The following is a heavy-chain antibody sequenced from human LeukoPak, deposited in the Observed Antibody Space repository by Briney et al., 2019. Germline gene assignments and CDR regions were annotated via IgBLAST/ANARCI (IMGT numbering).Heavy chain of an antibody. CDR3: ARVGYCSGGSCPFYY. Sequence: GGSLRLSCAASGFTFSSYWMSWVRQAPGKGLEWVSSISSSSSYIYYADSVKGRFTISRDNAKNSLYLQMNSLRAEDTAVYYCARVGYCSGGSCPFYYWGQGTLVTVSS. CDR1: GFTFSSYW. CDR2: ISSSSSYI. J-gene: IGHJ4*02. V-gene: IGHV3-21*01. D-gene: IGHD2-15*01.